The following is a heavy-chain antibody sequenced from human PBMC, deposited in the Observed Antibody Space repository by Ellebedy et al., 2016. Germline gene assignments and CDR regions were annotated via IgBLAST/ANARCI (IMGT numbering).Heavy chain of an antibody. D-gene: IGHD3-10*01. CDR2: ISSSSSTI. CDR1: GFTFSSYS. Sequence: GGSLRLSCAASGFTFSSYSMNWVRQAPGKGLEWVSYISSSSSTIYYADSVKGRFTISRDNAKNLLYLQMNSLRAEDTAVYYCARDSRGLWFGEFLDAFDIWGQGTMVTVSS. J-gene: IGHJ3*02. V-gene: IGHV3-48*01. CDR3: ARDSRGLWFGEFLDAFDI.